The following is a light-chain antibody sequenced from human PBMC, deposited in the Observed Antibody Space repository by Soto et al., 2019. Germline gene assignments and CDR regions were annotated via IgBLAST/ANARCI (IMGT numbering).Light chain of an antibody. V-gene: IGKV3-20*01. J-gene: IGKJ2*01. CDR2: GAS. Sequence: EIVLTXXXXTLSLSPGERATLSCRASQSVSSSYIVWYQQKPGQTPKLLIYGASSRATGIPDRFSGSGSGTAFTLTISRLEPEDFAVNYCQQYGNSPYTFGQGTKLEIK. CDR3: QQYGNSPYT. CDR1: QSVSSSY.